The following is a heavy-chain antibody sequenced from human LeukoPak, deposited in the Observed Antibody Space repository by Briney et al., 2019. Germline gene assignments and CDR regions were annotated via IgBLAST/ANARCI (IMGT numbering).Heavy chain of an antibody. V-gene: IGHV3-23*01. CDR3: AKDLKPPSSYFDY. CDR1: GFTFSSYA. Sequence: PGGSLRLSCAASGFTFSSYAMGWVRQAPGKGLEWVSAISGSGGSTYYADSVKGRFTISRDNSKNTLYLQMNSLRAEDTAVYYCAKDLKPPSSYFDYWGQGTLVTVSS. CDR2: ISGSGGST. D-gene: IGHD1-14*01. J-gene: IGHJ4*02.